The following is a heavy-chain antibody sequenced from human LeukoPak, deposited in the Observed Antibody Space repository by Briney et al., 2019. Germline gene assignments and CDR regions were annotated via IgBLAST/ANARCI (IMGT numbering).Heavy chain of an antibody. CDR1: GFTFYDYV. J-gene: IGHJ4*02. CDR3: AKDRGALRSVPDAIAY. D-gene: IGHD2-2*02. Sequence: PGGSLRLSCEASGFTFYDYVIHWVRQAPGKGLEWVSLISGDVGITDYADSVKGRLTISRDNSKNTLCLHMNSLRAEDTAVSYCAKDRGALRSVPDAIAYWGQGTLVTASS. CDR2: ISGDVGIT. V-gene: IGHV3-43*02.